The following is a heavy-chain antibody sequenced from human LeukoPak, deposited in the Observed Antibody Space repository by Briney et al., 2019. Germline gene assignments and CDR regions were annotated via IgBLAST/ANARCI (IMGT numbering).Heavy chain of an antibody. CDR3: ARDLYGGNSFDY. V-gene: IGHV3-30-3*01. J-gene: IGHJ4*02. CDR1: GFTFSSYA. CDR2: ISYDGSNK. Sequence: GGSLRLSCAASGFTFSSYAMHWVRQAPGKGLEWEAVISYDGSNKYYADSVKGRFTISRDNSKNTLYLQMNSLRAEDTAVYYCARDLYGGNSFDYWGQGTLVTVSS. D-gene: IGHD4-23*01.